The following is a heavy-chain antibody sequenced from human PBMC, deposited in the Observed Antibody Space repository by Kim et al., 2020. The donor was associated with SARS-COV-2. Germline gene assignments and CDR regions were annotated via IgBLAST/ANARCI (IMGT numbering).Heavy chain of an antibody. CDR3: ASSIHYGSVSYYGDY. CDR1: GFTFSSYS. CDR2: ISSSSSTI. Sequence: GGSLRLSCAASGFTFSSYSMNWVRQAPGKGLEWVSYISSSSSTIYYADSVKGRFTISRDNAKNSLYLQMNSLRAEDTAVYYCASSIHYGSVSYYGDYWGQGSLVTVSS. J-gene: IGHJ4*02. D-gene: IGHD3-10*01. V-gene: IGHV3-48*04.